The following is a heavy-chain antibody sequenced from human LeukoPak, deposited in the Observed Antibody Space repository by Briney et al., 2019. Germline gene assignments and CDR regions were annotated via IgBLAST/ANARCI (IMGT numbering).Heavy chain of an antibody. V-gene: IGHV4-34*01. D-gene: IGHD6-6*01. CDR1: GGSFSGYY. CDR3: AAPEYSSSGLDY. J-gene: IGHJ4*02. Sequence: SETLSLTCAVYGGSFSGYYRSWIRQPPGKGLEWIGEINHSGSTNYNPSLKSRVTISVDTSKNQFSLKLSSVTAADTAVYYCAAPEYSSSGLDYWGQGTLVTVSS. CDR2: INHSGST.